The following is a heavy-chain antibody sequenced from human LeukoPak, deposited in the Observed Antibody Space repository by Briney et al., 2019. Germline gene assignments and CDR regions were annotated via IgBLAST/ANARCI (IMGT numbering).Heavy chain of an antibody. V-gene: IGHV3-30*02. CDR2: IRYDGSNK. CDR1: GFSFSSYG. Sequence: GGSLRLSCAASGFSFSSYGMHWVRQAPGKGLAWVTFIRYDGSNKYYADSVKGRFTISRDNFKNTLYLQMNSLRPEDTGVYYCTKGDEDMTTLRSEDYWGQGTLVTVSS. J-gene: IGHJ4*02. CDR3: TKGDEDMTTLRSEDY. D-gene: IGHD4-17*01.